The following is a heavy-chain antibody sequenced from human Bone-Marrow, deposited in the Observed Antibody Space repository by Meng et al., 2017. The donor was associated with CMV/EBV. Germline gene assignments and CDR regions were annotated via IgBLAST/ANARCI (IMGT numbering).Heavy chain of an antibody. D-gene: IGHD2-2*01. J-gene: IGHJ6*02. V-gene: IGHV3-48*04. CDR3: AGDMRCRSASCYHPRGNDGMDI. Sequence: GGSLRLSCAASGFTFSGYRMNWVRQAPGKGLEWVSYISSSSSTIYYADSVKGRFTISRDNAKNSLYLQMNSLRAEDTAGYYCAGDMRCRSASCYHPRGNDGMDIWGQGTTVTVSS. CDR2: ISSSSSTI. CDR1: GFTFSGYR.